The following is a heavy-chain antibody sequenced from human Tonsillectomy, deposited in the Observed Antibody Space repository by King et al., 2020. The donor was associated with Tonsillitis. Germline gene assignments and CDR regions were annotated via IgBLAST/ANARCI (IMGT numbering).Heavy chain of an antibody. J-gene: IGHJ4*02. D-gene: IGHD3-16*01. CDR3: ARDLGEAMDY. CDR1: GFTFSSYG. V-gene: IGHV3-33*01. CDR2: IWYDGSIK. Sequence: VQLVESGGGVVQPGRSLRLSCAASGFTFSSYGIHWVRQAPGKGLEWVAVIWYDGSIKYYADSVKGRFTSSRDNSKNTVYLQMNSLRAEDTAVYYCARDLGEAMDYWGQGTRVTVSS.